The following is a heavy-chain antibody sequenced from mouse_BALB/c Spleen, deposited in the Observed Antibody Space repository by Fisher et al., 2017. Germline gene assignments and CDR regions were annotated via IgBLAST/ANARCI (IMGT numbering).Heavy chain of an antibody. CDR3: ARASYYGIRYWYFDV. V-gene: IGHV5-4*02. D-gene: IGHD2-10*01. J-gene: IGHJ1*01. Sequence: ERFTISRDNAKNNLYLQMSSLKSEDTAMYYCARASYYGIRYWYFDVWGAGTTVTVSS.